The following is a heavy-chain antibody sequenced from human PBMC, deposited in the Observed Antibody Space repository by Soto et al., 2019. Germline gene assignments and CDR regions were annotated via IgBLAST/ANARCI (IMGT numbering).Heavy chain of an antibody. CDR3: ARDSGLKAFTRTNGMDV. D-gene: IGHD3-3*02. V-gene: IGHV4-4*02. CDR2: INHSEVT. Sequence: PSETLSLTCAVSGGSFTSNNWWTWVRQPPGKGLEWIGEINHSEVTTYNPSLKSRVTISIDTSKNHLSLKLSSVTAADTAVYYCARDSGLKAFTRTNGMDVWGQGTTVTVSS. J-gene: IGHJ6*02. CDR1: GGSFTSNNW.